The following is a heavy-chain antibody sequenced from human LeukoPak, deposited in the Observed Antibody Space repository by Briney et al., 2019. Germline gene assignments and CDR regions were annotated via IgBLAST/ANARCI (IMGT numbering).Heavy chain of an antibody. J-gene: IGHJ6*04. CDR3: ARVGYTHGMDV. D-gene: IGHD6-13*01. Sequence: GGSLRLSCAASGFTFSSYEMNWVRQAPGKGLEWVSYISSSGSTIYYADSVKGRFTISRDNAKNSLYLQINSLRAEDTAVYYCARVGYTHGMDVWGKGTTVTVSS. V-gene: IGHV3-48*03. CDR2: ISSSGSTI. CDR1: GFTFSSYE.